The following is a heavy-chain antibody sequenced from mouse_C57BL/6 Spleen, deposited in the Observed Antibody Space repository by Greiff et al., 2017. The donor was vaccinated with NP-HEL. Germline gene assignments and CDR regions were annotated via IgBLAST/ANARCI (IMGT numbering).Heavy chain of an antibody. CDR2: IDPSDSYT. V-gene: IGHV1-50*01. D-gene: IGHD4-1*01. CDR3: ARLGLGRGRGV. CDR1: GYTFTSYW. Sequence: QVQLQQPGAELVKPGASVKLSCKASGYTFTSYWMQWVKQRPGQGLEWIGEIDPSDSYTNYNQKFKGKATLTVDTSSSTAYMQLSSLTSEDSAVYYCARLGLGRGRGVWGTGTTVTVSS. J-gene: IGHJ1*03.